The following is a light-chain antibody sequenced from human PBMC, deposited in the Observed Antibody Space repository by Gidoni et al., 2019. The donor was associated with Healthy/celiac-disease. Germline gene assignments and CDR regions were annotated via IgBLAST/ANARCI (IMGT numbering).Light chain of an antibody. CDR3: QQSYSTPPYT. CDR2: AAS. CDR1: QRISSY. J-gene: IGKJ2*01. V-gene: IGKV1-39*01. Sequence: DIQMTQSPSSLSASVGDRVTITCRASQRISSYLNWYQQKPGKAHKLLIYAASSLQSGVPSRFSGSGSGTDFTLTISSLQPEDFATYYCQQSYSTPPYTFXXXTKLEIK.